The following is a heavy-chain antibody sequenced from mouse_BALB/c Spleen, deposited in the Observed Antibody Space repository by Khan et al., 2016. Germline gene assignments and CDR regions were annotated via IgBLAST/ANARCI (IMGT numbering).Heavy chain of an antibody. CDR3: ARSSYYGYYYAMDY. CDR1: GYTFTNYG. Sequence: QIQLVQSGPELKKPGETVKISCKASGYTFTNYGMNWVKQTPETGLKWMGWTNPYTGEPTYADDFKGRFAFSLETSATTASLQINNLKNEDTATYFCARSSYYGYYYAMDYWGQGTSVTVSS. J-gene: IGHJ4*01. V-gene: IGHV9-3-1*01. D-gene: IGHD1-2*01. CDR2: TNPYTGEP.